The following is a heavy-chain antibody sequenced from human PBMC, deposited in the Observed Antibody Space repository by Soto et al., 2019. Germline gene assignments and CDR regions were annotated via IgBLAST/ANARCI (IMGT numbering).Heavy chain of an antibody. CDR2: ISYDGSNK. CDR1: GFTFSSYA. CDR3: ARDLAVAGPFDD. J-gene: IGHJ4*02. D-gene: IGHD6-19*01. Sequence: GGSLRLSCAASGFTFSSYAMHWVRQAPGKGLEWVAVISYDGSNKYYADSVKGRFTISRDNSKNTLYLQMNSLRAEDTAVYYCARDLAVAGPFDDWGQGTLVTVSS. V-gene: IGHV3-30-3*01.